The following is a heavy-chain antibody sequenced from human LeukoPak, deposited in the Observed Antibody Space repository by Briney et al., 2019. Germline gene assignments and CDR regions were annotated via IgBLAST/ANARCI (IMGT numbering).Heavy chain of an antibody. Sequence: ASVKVSCKASGYTFTGYYMHWVRQAPGQGLEWMGWMNPNSGNTGYAQKFQGRVTMTRNTSISTAYMELSSLRSEDTAVYYCARDPRLVRNYGSGSRVNWGQGTLVTVSS. D-gene: IGHD3-10*01. J-gene: IGHJ4*02. CDR1: GYTFTGYY. CDR3: ARDPRLVRNYGSGSRVN. V-gene: IGHV1-8*02. CDR2: MNPNSGNT.